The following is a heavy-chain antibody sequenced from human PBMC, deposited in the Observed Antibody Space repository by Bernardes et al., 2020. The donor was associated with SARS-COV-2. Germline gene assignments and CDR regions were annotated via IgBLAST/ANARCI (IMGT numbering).Heavy chain of an antibody. Sequence: GEPRRRSCAASGFTFGSYGMSWVRQAPGKGLEWVAYITERSERSIYADSVKGQFTISRDNSRDTLYLQLSNLRAEDTAIYYCAREPSRRADLWGQGTLVTVSS. CDR3: AREPSRRADL. D-gene: IGHD2-2*01. CDR1: GFTFGSYG. J-gene: IGHJ5*02. V-gene: IGHV3-23*01. CDR2: ITERSERS.